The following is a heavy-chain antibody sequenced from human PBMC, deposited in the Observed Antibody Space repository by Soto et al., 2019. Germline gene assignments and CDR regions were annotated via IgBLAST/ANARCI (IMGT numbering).Heavy chain of an antibody. CDR3: ARGGYGGNPAYWYFDL. Sequence: EVQLVESGGGLVQPGGSLRLSCAASGFTFSSYWMHWVRQAPGKGLVWVSRINSDGSSTSYADSVKGRFTISRDNAKNTLYLQMNRLRAEDTAVDYGARGGYGGNPAYWYFDLWGRGTLVTVSS. D-gene: IGHD4-17*01. V-gene: IGHV3-74*01. CDR1: GFTFSSYW. CDR2: INSDGSST. J-gene: IGHJ2*01.